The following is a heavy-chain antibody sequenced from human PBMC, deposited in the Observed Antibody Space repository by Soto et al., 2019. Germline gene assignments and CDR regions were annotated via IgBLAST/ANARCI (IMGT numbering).Heavy chain of an antibody. CDR3: ARQKGLIAAADYYYYGMDV. D-gene: IGHD6-13*01. CDR1: GGSISSSSYY. V-gene: IGHV4-39*01. CDR2: IYYSGST. Sequence: SETLSLTCTVSGGSISSSSYYWGWIRQPPGKGLEWIGSIYYSGSTYYNPSLKSRVTISVDTSKNQFSLKLSSVTAADTAVYYCARQKGLIAAADYYYYGMDVWGQGTTVTVSS. J-gene: IGHJ6*02.